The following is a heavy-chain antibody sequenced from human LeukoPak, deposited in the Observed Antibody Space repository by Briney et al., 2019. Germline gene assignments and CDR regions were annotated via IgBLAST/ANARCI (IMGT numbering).Heavy chain of an antibody. V-gene: IGHV1-18*01. J-gene: IGHJ4*02. CDR3: ARVFRWELPYYFDY. D-gene: IGHD1-26*01. CDR2: ISVYNGNT. Sequence: ASVKVSCKASGYTFTSYGISWVRQAPGQGLEWMGWISVYNGNTNYAQKFQGRGTMTTDTSTSTAYTELRSLRSDATAVYYCARVFRWELPYYFDYWGQGTLVTVSS. CDR1: GYTFTSYG.